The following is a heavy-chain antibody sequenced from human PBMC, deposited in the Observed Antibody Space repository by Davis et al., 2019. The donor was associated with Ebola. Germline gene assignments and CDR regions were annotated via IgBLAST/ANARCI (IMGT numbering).Heavy chain of an antibody. CDR2: LKQDGSEK. V-gene: IGHV3-7*01. D-gene: IGHD2-15*01. J-gene: IGHJ4*02. Sequence: GSLRLSCAASGFAFSNYWMTWVRQAPGKGLEWVANLKQDGSEKNYADSVKGRFTISRDNAKNSLFLQMNSLRAEDTAIYYCARARYSDYWGQGTLVTVSS. CDR1: GFAFSNYW. CDR3: ARARYSDY.